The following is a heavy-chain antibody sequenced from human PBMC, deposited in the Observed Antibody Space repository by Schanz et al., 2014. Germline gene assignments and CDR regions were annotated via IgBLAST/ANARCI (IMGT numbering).Heavy chain of an antibody. CDR2: IIPILDKT. CDR1: GYTVSALA. D-gene: IGHD3-3*01. CDR3: ARSAGRDFWSGYYTRFDY. V-gene: IGHV1-69*04. J-gene: IGHJ4*02. Sequence: QVQLLQSGSEVKKPGASVKVSCEISGYTVSALAMHWVRQAPGQGLEWMGRIIPILDKTNYAQKFQGRVTMTADKSTSTVYMELRSLRSDDTAVYYCARSAGRDFWSGYYTRFDYWGQGTLVTVSS.